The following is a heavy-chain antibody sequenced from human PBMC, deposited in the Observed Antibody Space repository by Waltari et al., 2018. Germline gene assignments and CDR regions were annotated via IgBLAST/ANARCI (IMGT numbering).Heavy chain of an antibody. CDR2: IGWNSGAI. CDR3: EKGGWGFGAFYEQH. J-gene: IGHJ4*02. V-gene: IGHV3-9*01. Sequence: EVQLVTSGGGLVQPGRSLRLACVGSGFRFDDYAMYWGRQRPGKGLEWLSGIGWNSGAIGYADSVRGRFSTYRDNARKSLYLQMGRLRPEDTALYYCEKGGWGFGAFYEQHWGQGIQVTVSS. CDR1: GFRFDDYA. D-gene: IGHD3-10*01.